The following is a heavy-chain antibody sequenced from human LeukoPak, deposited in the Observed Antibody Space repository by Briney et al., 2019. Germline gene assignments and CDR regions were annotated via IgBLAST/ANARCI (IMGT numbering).Heavy chain of an antibody. Sequence: GASVKVSCKASGYTFTGYYMHWVRQAPGQGLEWMGWINPNSGGTNYAQKFQGRVTMTRDTSISTAYMELSRLRSDDTAVYYCARVKAKQWLVQRGFDYWGQGTLVTVSS. CDR2: INPNSGGT. V-gene: IGHV1-2*02. CDR3: ARVKAKQWLVQRGFDY. D-gene: IGHD6-19*01. J-gene: IGHJ4*02. CDR1: GYTFTGYY.